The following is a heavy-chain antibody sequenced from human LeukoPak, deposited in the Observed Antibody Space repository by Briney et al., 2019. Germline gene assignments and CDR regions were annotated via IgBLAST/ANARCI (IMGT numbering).Heavy chain of an antibody. Sequence: SQTLSLTCTFSVGAISSYYWSWIRQPPGKGLECIGYIYYSGSTNYNPSLKSRVTISVDTSKNQFSLKLSSVTAADTAVYYCASSSSSWYVFDYWGQGTLVTVSS. D-gene: IGHD6-13*01. CDR3: ASSSSSWYVFDY. CDR2: IYYSGST. J-gene: IGHJ4*02. V-gene: IGHV4-59*01. CDR1: VGAISSYY.